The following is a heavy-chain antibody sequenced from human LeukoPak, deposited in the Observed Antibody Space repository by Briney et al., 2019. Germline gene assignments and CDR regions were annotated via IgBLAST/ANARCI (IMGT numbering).Heavy chain of an antibody. CDR1: GGTLSSYA. J-gene: IGHJ4*02. CDR2: IIPIFGTA. D-gene: IGHD5-12*01. V-gene: IGHV1-69*06. Sequence: SVKVSCKASGGTLSSYAISWVRQAPGQGLEWMGGIIPIFGTANYAQKFQGRVTITADKSTSTAYMELSSLRSEDTAVYYCARSDIVATGHYFDYWGQGTLVTVSS. CDR3: ARSDIVATGHYFDY.